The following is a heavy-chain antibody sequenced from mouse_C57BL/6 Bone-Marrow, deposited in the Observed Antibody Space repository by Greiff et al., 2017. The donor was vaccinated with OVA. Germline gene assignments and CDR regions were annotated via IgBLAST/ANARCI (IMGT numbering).Heavy chain of an antibody. CDR1: GFSLSTFGMG. J-gene: IGHJ3*01. CDR3: ARISNYVRFAWFAY. D-gene: IGHD2-5*01. CDR2: IWWDDDK. V-gene: IGHV8-8*01. Sequence: QVTLKVSGPGILQPSQTLSLTCSFSGFSLSTFGMGVGWIRPPYGKGLEWLAHIWWDDDKYYNPALKSWLTISKDTSKNQVVLKIANVNTADTATYYCARISNYVRFAWFAYWGKGTLVTVAA.